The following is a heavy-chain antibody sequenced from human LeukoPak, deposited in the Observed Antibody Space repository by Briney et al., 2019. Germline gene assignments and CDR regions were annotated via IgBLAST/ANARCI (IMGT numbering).Heavy chain of an antibody. D-gene: IGHD3/OR15-3a*01. CDR3: AKGGTGHQPSDY. J-gene: IGHJ4*02. V-gene: IGHV3-23*01. CDR2: ISGSGDST. CDR1: AFTFSYYG. Sequence: GGSLRLSCAASAFTFSYYGTTWVRQVPGKGLEWVSSISGSGDSTYYADSVKGRFTISRDNSKNILYLQMNSLRAEDTAVYYCAKGGTGHQPSDYWGQGTLVTVSS.